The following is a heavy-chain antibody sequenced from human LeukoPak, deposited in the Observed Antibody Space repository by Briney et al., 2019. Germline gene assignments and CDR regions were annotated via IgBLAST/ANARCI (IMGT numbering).Heavy chain of an antibody. Sequence: SVKVSCKASGGTFSSYAISWVRQAPGQGLEWMGGIIPIFGTANYAQKFQGRVTITADKSTSTAYMELSSLRSEDTAVYYCARGTMVRGVVSYYYGMDVWGKGTTVTVSS. D-gene: IGHD3-10*01. J-gene: IGHJ6*04. V-gene: IGHV1-69*06. CDR2: IIPIFGTA. CDR1: GGTFSSYA. CDR3: ARGTMVRGVVSYYYGMDV.